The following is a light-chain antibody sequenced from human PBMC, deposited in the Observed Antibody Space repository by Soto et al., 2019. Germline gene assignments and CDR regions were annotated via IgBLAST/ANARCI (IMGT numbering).Light chain of an antibody. CDR3: QQYEILPLT. CDR1: QSVHNN. Sequence: EVVMTQSPATLSVSPGDRATLSCRASQSVHNNLAWYQQKPGQAPRLLIFDTSTRATDIPIRFTGGGSGTEFTLTISSLQSEDSAVYYCQQYEILPLTFGGGTKVEIK. J-gene: IGKJ4*01. V-gene: IGKV3-15*01. CDR2: DTS.